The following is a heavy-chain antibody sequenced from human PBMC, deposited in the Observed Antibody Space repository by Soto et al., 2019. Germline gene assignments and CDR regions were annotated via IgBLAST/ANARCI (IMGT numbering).Heavy chain of an antibody. CDR2: IYYSGST. J-gene: IGHJ4*02. V-gene: IGHV4-59*08. CDR1: GGSISSYY. D-gene: IGHD6-13*01. Sequence: SETLSLTCTVSGGSISSYYWSWIRQPPGKGLEWIGYIYYSGSTNYNPSLKSRVTISVDTSKNQFSLKLSSVTAADTAVYYCARHPTSSSWYFDYWGQGTLVTVSS. CDR3: ARHPTSSSWYFDY.